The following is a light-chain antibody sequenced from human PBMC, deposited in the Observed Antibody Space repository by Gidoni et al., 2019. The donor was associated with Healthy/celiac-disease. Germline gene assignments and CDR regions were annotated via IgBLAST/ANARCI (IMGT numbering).Light chain of an antibody. CDR1: QSISAW. CDR3: QQYGSYST. CDR2: KAC. Sequence: DIRWTQSPSTPSASVRDRVTITRRASQSISAWLAWYQQKPGKAPILLICKACSLESGVASRISGSGSGTAFTLTISILQPDGVATYCCQQYGSYSTFGQGTKVEIK. J-gene: IGKJ1*01. V-gene: IGKV1-5*03.